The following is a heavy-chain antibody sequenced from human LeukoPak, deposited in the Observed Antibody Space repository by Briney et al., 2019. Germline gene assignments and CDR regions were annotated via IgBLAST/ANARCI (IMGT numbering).Heavy chain of an antibody. D-gene: IGHD2-21*02. CDR1: GFKFSDYG. J-gene: IGHJ4*02. CDR2: ISSSSSTI. CDR3: ARIVTFDY. V-gene: IGHV3-48*01. Sequence: GGSLRLSCAASGFKFSDYGMSWVRQAPGKGLEWVSYISSSSSTIYYADSVKGRFTISRDNAKNSLYLQMNSLRAEDTAVYYCARIVTFDYWGQGTLVTVSS.